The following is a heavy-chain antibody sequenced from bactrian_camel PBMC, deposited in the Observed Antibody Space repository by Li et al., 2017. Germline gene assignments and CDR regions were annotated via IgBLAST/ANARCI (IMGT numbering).Heavy chain of an antibody. CDR3: ATTRRLYGGPGLDYNY. V-gene: IGHV3S40*01. J-gene: IGHJ4*01. CDR2: ISTVSMLGST. D-gene: IGHD2*01. CDR1: GFIFSSAF. Sequence: VQLVESGGGSVQPGGSLRLSCAASGFIFSSAFMSWVRQAPGKGLEWVSHISTVSMLGSTYADSVKGRFTISRDNAKNTVYLQMNSLKSEDTALYYCATTRRLYGGPGLDYNYWGQGTQVTVS.